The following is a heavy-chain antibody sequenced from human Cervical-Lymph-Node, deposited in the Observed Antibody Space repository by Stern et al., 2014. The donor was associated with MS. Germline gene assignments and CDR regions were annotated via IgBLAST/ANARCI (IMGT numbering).Heavy chain of an antibody. V-gene: IGHV3-21*01. CDR2: ISSGGSYL. D-gene: IGHD4-23*01. J-gene: IGHJ4*02. CDR1: GFTFSSYS. CDR3: ARGRGGNYRYYFDY. Sequence: VQLVESGGGLVKPGGSLRLSCAASGFTFSSYSMNWVRQAPGKGLEGVASISSGGSYLYYAGSLKGRITTYRHNAKNSLYLQMNSLRAEDTAVYYCARGRGGNYRYYFDYWGQGTLVTVSS.